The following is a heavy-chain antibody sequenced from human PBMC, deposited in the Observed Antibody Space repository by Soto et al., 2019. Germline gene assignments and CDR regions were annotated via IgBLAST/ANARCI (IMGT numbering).Heavy chain of an antibody. J-gene: IGHJ4*02. V-gene: IGHV3-15*07. Sequence: EVQLVASGGGLVKPGGSLRLSCAVSGFTFDKVWMNWVRQAPGKGLEWVGRIKGKTDGGTTDYAAPVKGRFTISRDDSKNMLYLQMYSLKTEATGMYFCTTGRDDLLYWGQGTLVTVSS. CDR1: GFTFDKVW. D-gene: IGHD1-26*01. CDR2: IKGKTDGGTT. CDR3: TTGRDDLLY.